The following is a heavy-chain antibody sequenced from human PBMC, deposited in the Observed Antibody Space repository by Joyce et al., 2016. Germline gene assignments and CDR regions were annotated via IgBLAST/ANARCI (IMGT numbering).Heavy chain of an antibody. V-gene: IGHV3-23*01. J-gene: IGHJ4*02. CDR3: AEGGPAIAAPFDY. CDR2: ITSSGAST. CDR1: GFTFGNYA. Sequence: EVQLLESGGDLVQPGGFLRLTCTASGFTFGNYANRWGRQPPGKGMQWVSTITSSGASTDYADPGKGRFSIASDNTTNTHYHQMISLRGEDTAVYYCAEGGPAIAAPFDYWGQGTLVPV. D-gene: IGHD2-21*01.